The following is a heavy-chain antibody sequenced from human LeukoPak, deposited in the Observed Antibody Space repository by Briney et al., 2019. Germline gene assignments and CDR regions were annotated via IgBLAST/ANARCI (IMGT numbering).Heavy chain of an antibody. Sequence: SETLSLTCTVSGGSISSSSYYWGWIRQPPGKGLEWIGSVYYSGSTYYNPSLKSRVTISVDTSKNQFSLKLSSVTAADTAVYYCALYSSSWSRAGFDYWGQGTLVTVSS. CDR3: ALYSSSWSRAGFDY. V-gene: IGHV4-39*01. J-gene: IGHJ4*02. D-gene: IGHD6-13*01. CDR1: GGSISSSSYY. CDR2: VYYSGST.